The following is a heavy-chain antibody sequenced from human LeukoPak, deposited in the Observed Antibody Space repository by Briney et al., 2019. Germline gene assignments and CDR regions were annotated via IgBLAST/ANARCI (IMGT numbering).Heavy chain of an antibody. Sequence: PSETLSLTCTVSGGSISSGGYYWSWIRQPPGKGQEWIGYIYHSGSTYYNPSLKSRVTISVDRCKNQFSLKLSSVTAADTAVYYCARIYGSGSYYLDYWGQGTLVTVSS. CDR1: GGSISSGGYY. V-gene: IGHV4-30-2*01. CDR2: IYHSGST. D-gene: IGHD3-10*01. J-gene: IGHJ4*02. CDR3: ARIYGSGSYYLDY.